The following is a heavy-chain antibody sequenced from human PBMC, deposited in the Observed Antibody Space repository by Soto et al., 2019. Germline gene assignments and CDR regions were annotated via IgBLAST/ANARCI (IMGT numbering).Heavy chain of an antibody. Sequence: EVQLLESGGGLVQPGGSLRLSCVISGFTVSSSAMTWVRQAPGKGLEWVSTLSAGGSTYFAASVKGRFTISRNSSANTLYLQRGSLKAEDTAVYYCAKDRGSGGIVTGTPDSWGPGTLVTVSS. CDR2: LSAGGST. J-gene: IGHJ4*02. D-gene: IGHD3-9*01. V-gene: IGHV3-23*01. CDR3: AKDRGSGGIVTGTPDS. CDR1: GFTVSSSA.